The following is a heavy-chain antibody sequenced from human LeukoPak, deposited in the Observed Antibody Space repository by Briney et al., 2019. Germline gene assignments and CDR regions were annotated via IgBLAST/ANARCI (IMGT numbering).Heavy chain of an antibody. Sequence: SVKVSCKASGGTFSSYAISWVRQAPGQGLEWMGGIIPIFGTANYAQKFQGRVTITADESTSTAYMELSSLRAEDTAVYYCAGGRGYSYGPKEPWGQGTLVTVSS. CDR3: AGGRGYSYGPKEP. CDR1: GGTFSSYA. J-gene: IGHJ5*02. D-gene: IGHD5-18*01. V-gene: IGHV1-69*13. CDR2: IIPIFGTA.